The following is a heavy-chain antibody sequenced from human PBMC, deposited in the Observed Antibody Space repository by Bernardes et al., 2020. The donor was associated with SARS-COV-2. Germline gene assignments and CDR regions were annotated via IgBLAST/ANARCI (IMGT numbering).Heavy chain of an antibody. CDR3: ARHEDNWNDFWWFDP. CDR1: GGSISSYY. Sequence: SETLSLTCTVSGGSISSYYWSWIRQPPGKGLEWIGYIYYSGSTNYNPSLKSRVTISVDTSKNQFSLKLSSVTAADTAVYYCARHEDNWNDFWWFDPWGQGTLVTVSS. CDR2: IYYSGST. V-gene: IGHV4-59*08. J-gene: IGHJ5*02. D-gene: IGHD1-20*01.